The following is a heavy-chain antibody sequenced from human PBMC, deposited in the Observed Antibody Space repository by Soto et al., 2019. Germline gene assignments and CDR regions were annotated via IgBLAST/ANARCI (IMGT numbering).Heavy chain of an antibody. CDR3: ATIAVAGTGDDYFDY. D-gene: IGHD6-19*01. CDR1: GGSITSSSYY. V-gene: IGHV4-39*01. CDR2: IYYSGST. Sequence: SETLSLTCTVSGGSITSSSYYWGWIRQPPGKGLEWIGSIYYSGSTYYNPSLKSRVTISVDTSKNQFSLKLSSVTAADTAVYYCATIAVAGTGDDYFDYWGQGTLVTVSS. J-gene: IGHJ4*02.